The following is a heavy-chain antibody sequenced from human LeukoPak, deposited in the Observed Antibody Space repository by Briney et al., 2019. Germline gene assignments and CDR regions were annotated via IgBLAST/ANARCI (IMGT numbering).Heavy chain of an antibody. CDR2: IYYSGST. J-gene: IGHJ4*02. D-gene: IGHD1-1*01. V-gene: IGHV4-39*07. Sequence: SETLSLTCTVSGGSISTSNYYWGWIRQPPGKGLEWIGNIYYSGSTYYNPSLKSRVTISVDTSKNHFSLKLSSVTAADTAVYYCARVESSGNPDYWGQGTLVTVSS. CDR3: ARVESSGNPDY. CDR1: GGSISTSNYY.